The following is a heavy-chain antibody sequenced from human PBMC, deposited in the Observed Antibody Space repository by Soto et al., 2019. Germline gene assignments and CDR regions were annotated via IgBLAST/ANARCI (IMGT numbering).Heavy chain of an antibody. Sequence: QVQLVQSGAEVKKPGASVKVSCKASGYTFTSYGIIWVRQAPGQGLEWMGWISAYNGNTNYAQKLQGRVTMTTDTSTSTAYIELRSLRSDDTAVYYCARDPPFTAAGPDAFDIWGQGTMVTVSS. V-gene: IGHV1-18*01. CDR2: ISAYNGNT. D-gene: IGHD6-13*01. CDR1: GYTFTSYG. CDR3: ARDPPFTAAGPDAFDI. J-gene: IGHJ3*02.